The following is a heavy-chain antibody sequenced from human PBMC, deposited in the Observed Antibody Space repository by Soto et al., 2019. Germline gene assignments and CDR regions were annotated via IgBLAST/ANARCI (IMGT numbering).Heavy chain of an antibody. CDR1: GGTFSSYA. CDR3: ARTSYSSGWAYAFDI. D-gene: IGHD6-19*01. Sequence: QVQLVQSGAEVKKPGSSVKVSCKASGGTFSSYAISWVRQAPGQGLEWMGGIIPIFGTANYAQKLQGRVTITADESTSTDYMELSSLRSEDTAVYYCARTSYSSGWAYAFDIWGQGTMVTVSS. CDR2: IIPIFGTA. V-gene: IGHV1-69*12. J-gene: IGHJ3*02.